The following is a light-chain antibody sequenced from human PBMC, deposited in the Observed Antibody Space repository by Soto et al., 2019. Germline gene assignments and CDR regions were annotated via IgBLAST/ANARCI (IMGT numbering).Light chain of an antibody. V-gene: IGLV1-40*01. CDR1: SSNIGANYD. J-gene: IGLJ1*01. CDR2: GNT. Sequence: QSVLTQPPSVSGAPGQRVTISCTGSSSNIGANYDVHWYQHRPGTAPKLLIFGNTNRPSGVPDRFSGSKSGTSASLAITGIQAEDEGDYYCQSQDSTMSASHVFAAGKKVTVL. CDR3: QSQDSTMSASHV.